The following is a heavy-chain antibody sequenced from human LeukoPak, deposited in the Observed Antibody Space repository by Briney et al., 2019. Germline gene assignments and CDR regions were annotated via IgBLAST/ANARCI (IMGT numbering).Heavy chain of an antibody. CDR3: ARDEIGDTAMAYYYYYGMDV. V-gene: IGHV3-23*01. D-gene: IGHD5-18*01. J-gene: IGHJ6*02. Sequence: GGSLRLSCAASGVTLSTYAMSWARQAPGKGLEWVSGISSSGSGDNTYYADSVKGRFTISGENAKNSLYLQMNSLRAEDTAVYYCARDEIGDTAMAYYYYYGMDVWGQGTTVTVSS. CDR2: ISSSGSGDNT. CDR1: GVTLSTYA.